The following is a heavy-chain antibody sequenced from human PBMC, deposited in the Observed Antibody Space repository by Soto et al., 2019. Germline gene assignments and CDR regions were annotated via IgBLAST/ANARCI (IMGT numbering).Heavy chain of an antibody. J-gene: IGHJ6*02. Sequence: QVQLVQSGAEVKKPGSSVKVSCKASGGTLSNYGISWVRQAPGQGLEWMGGIIPVFGTANYAQKFQGSVKITADESTTTVYMEVSSLTSEDTAVYYCGRGDATTLGATTYYGMDVWGQGTTVTVSS. CDR2: IIPVFGTA. CDR1: GGTLSNYG. V-gene: IGHV1-69*12. D-gene: IGHD1-26*01. CDR3: GRGDATTLGATTYYGMDV.